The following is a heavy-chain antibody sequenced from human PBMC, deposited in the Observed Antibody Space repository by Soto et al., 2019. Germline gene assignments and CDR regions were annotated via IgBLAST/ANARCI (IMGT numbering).Heavy chain of an antibody. V-gene: IGHV4-34*01. CDR1: GGSFRNYY. CDR3: TREQRFPRYWLDP. D-gene: IGHD6-25*01. Sequence: SETLSLTCGVYGGSFRNYYWIWVRQPPGKGLEWIGEVNHSGEATYNPSLQSRITISLDTSNNQFSLKMTSVTAADTAMYFCTREQRFPRYWLDPCGQGTQVTVYS. J-gene: IGHJ5*02. CDR2: VNHSGEA.